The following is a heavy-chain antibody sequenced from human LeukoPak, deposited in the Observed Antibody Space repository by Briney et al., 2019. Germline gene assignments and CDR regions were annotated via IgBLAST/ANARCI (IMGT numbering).Heavy chain of an antibody. D-gene: IGHD5-12*01. CDR1: GYIFNIYG. CDR3: ARSPPSTGYDRFDT. Sequence: GASVKVSCKASGYIFNIYGISWVRQAPGQGLEWMGWISAFNGNTHYARNFQDRVTMTTDTSTSTAYMELTSPSSDDAAVYYCARSPPSTGYDRFDTWGQGTLVTVSS. J-gene: IGHJ4*02. CDR2: ISAFNGNT. V-gene: IGHV1-18*01.